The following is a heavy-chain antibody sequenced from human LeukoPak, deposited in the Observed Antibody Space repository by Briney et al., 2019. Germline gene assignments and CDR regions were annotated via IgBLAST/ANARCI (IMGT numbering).Heavy chain of an antibody. Sequence: SETLSLTCTVSGYSISSGYYWGWIRQPPGKGLEWIGSIYHSGSTYYNPSLKSRVTISVDTSKNQFSLKLSSVTAADTAVYYCARVAHDYVWGSYRFDYWGQGTLVTVSS. CDR2: IYHSGST. CDR3: ARVAHDYVWGSYRFDY. D-gene: IGHD3-16*02. V-gene: IGHV4-38-2*02. CDR1: GYSISSGYY. J-gene: IGHJ4*02.